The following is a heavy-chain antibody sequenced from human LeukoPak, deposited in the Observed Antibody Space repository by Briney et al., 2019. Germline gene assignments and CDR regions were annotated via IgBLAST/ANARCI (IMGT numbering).Heavy chain of an antibody. Sequence: GGSLRLSCAASGFTFSSYAMSWVRQAPGKGLEWVSAISGSGGSTYYADSVKGRFTISRDNSKNTLYLQMNSLRAEDTAVYYCAKDAWDIVVVVAATLVDAFDIWGQGTMVTVSS. J-gene: IGHJ3*02. CDR3: AKDAWDIVVVVAATLVDAFDI. CDR1: GFTFSSYA. V-gene: IGHV3-23*01. D-gene: IGHD2-15*01. CDR2: ISGSGGST.